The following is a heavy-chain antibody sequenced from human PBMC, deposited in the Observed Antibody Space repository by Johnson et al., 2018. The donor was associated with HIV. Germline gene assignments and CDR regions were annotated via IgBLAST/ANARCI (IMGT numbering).Heavy chain of an antibody. CDR3: ARGGSHITIFGVDINMGAFDI. CDR2: INWNGGST. Sequence: VQLVESGGGVVRPGGSLRLSCAASGFTFDDYGMSWVRQAPGKGLEWVSGINWNGGSTGYADSLKGRFTISREAAKNSLYLQMNSLRAGDTAVYYCARGGSHITIFGVDINMGAFDIWGQGTMVTVSS. V-gene: IGHV3-20*04. J-gene: IGHJ3*02. D-gene: IGHD3-3*01. CDR1: GFTFDDYG.